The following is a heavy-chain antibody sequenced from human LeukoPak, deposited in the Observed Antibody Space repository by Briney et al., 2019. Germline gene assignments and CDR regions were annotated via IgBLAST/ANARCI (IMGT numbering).Heavy chain of an antibody. CDR3: TKYALN. J-gene: IGHJ4*02. CDR1: GFTFSSSV. CDR2: ISVTGNST. V-gene: IGHV3-23*01. Sequence: PEGSLRLSCAASGFTFSSSVMTWVRRLPGKGLEWVASISVTGNSTFYGDSVKGRFTISRDNFKNTLYLQMDSLTAEDTAVYYCTKYALNWGQGTLVSVSS.